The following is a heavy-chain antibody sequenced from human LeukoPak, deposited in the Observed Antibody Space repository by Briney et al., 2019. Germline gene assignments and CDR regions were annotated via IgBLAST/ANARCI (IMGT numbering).Heavy chain of an antibody. D-gene: IGHD3-10*01. CDR3: ARHYYGSGSYSVDFDY. CDR2: ISYSGST. V-gene: IGHV4-59*08. Sequence: PSGTLSLTCTVSGGSISNYYWSWIRQPPGKGLEWIGFISYSGSTNYNPSLKSRVTISVYTSKSQFSLKLSSVTAADTAVYYCARHYYGSGSYSVDFDYWGQGTLVTVSS. CDR1: GGSISNYY. J-gene: IGHJ4*02.